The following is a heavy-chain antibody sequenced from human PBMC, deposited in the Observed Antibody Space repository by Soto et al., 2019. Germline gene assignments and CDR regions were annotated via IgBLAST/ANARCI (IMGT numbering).Heavy chain of an antibody. Sequence: GGSLRLSCAASGFTFDDYGMSWVRQAPGKGLEWVSGINWNGGSTGYADSVKGRFTISRDNAKNSLYLQMNSLRAEDTALYHCARSLGYCSSTSCYTDAFDIWGQGTMVTVSS. J-gene: IGHJ3*02. V-gene: IGHV3-20*01. CDR1: GFTFDDYG. D-gene: IGHD2-2*02. CDR3: ARSLGYCSSTSCYTDAFDI. CDR2: INWNGGST.